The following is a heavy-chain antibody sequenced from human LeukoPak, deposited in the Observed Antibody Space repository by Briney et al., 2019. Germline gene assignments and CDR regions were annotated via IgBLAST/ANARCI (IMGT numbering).Heavy chain of an antibody. V-gene: IGHV3-7*03. Sequence: GGSLRLSCAASGFPFSSYSMTWVRQAPGKGLEWVANIKEDGSKKNYADSVKGRFTISRDNAKNSLYLQMNSLRAEDTAVYFCATPLDYYDSSGYHQGGDWGQGTLVTVSS. CDR1: GFPFSSYS. CDR3: ATPLDYYDSSGYHQGGD. CDR2: IKEDGSKK. J-gene: IGHJ4*02. D-gene: IGHD3-22*01.